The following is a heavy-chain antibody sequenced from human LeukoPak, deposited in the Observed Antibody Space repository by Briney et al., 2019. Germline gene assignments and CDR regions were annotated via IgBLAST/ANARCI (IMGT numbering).Heavy chain of an antibody. Sequence: GGSLRLSCAASGFTFSSYAMSWVRQAPGKGLEWVSSISSSSSYIYYADSVKGRFTISRDNAKNSLYLQMNSLRAEDTAVYYCARVQRAVAGTSWEFDYWGQGTLVTVSS. D-gene: IGHD6-19*01. CDR2: ISSSSSYI. V-gene: IGHV3-21*01. J-gene: IGHJ4*02. CDR3: ARVQRAVAGTSWEFDY. CDR1: GFTFSSYA.